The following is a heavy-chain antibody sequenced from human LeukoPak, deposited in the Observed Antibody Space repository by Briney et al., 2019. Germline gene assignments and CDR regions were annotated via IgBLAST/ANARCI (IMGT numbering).Heavy chain of an antibody. D-gene: IGHD3-9*01. V-gene: IGHV4-34*01. CDR2: INHSGST. CDR1: GGSFSGYY. CDR3: ARTRLLTGYLYYYYGMDV. Sequence: PSETLSLTCAVYGGSFSGYYWSWIRQPPGKGLEWIGEINHSGSTNYNPSLKSRVTISVDTSKNQFSLKLSSVTAADTAVYYCARTRLLTGYLYYYYGMDVWGQGTTVTVSS. J-gene: IGHJ6*02.